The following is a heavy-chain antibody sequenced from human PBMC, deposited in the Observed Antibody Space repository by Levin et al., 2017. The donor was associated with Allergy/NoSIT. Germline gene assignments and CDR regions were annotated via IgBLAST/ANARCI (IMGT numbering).Heavy chain of an antibody. V-gene: IGHV1-2*02. D-gene: IGHD2-15*01. CDR1: ANTFNVNY. CDR3: MIGAATRGWF. Sequence: PAASVKVSCKTSANTFNVNYFHWVRQAPGQGLEWMGWINPNNGDSDTAKNFRGRVTMTRDMSITTVYMDLSRLSSDDTAMYFCMIGAATRGWFWGQGSLVTVSS. J-gene: IGHJ4*02. CDR2: INPNNGDS.